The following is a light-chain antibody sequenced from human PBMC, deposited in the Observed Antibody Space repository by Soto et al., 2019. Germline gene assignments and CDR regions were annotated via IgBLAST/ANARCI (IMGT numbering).Light chain of an antibody. Sequence: QSALTQPASVSGSPGQSITISCTGTSSDVGGYNYVSWYQHHPAQAPKLMIYDVSNRPSGVSNRFSGSKSGNTASLSISGLQPEDEADYYCSSYRTSNTRQIVCGTGSKLTVL. J-gene: IGLJ1*01. CDR1: SSDVGGYNY. CDR2: DVS. CDR3: SSYRTSNTRQIV. V-gene: IGLV2-14*03.